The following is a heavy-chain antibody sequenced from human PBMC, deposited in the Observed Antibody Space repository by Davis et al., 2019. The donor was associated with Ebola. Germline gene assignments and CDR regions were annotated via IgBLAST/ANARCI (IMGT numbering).Heavy chain of an antibody. CDR2: INHSGST. J-gene: IGHJ3*02. Sequence: PSETLSLTCAVYGGSFSGYYWSWIRQPPGKGLEWIGEINHSGSTNYNPSLKSRVTISVDTSKNQFSLKLSSVTAADTAVYYCASRNMVQGVIGIWGQGTMVTVSS. D-gene: IGHD3-10*01. V-gene: IGHV4-34*01. CDR1: GGSFSGYY. CDR3: ASRNMVQGVIGI.